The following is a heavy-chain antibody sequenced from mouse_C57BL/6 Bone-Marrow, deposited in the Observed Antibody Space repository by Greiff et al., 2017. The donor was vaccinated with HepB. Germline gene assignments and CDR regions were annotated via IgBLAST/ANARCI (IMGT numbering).Heavy chain of an antibody. J-gene: IGHJ1*03. V-gene: IGHV7-1*01. CDR1: GFTFSDFY. CDR2: SRNKANDYTT. D-gene: IGHD1-1*01. CDR3: ASDAYYYGSSYNWYFDV. Sequence: EVKVVESGGGLVQSGRSLRLSCATSGFTFSDFYMEWVRQAPGKGLEWIAASRNKANDYTTEYSASVKGRFIVSRDTSQSILYLQMNALRAEDTAIYYCASDAYYYGSSYNWYFDVWGTGTTVTVSS.